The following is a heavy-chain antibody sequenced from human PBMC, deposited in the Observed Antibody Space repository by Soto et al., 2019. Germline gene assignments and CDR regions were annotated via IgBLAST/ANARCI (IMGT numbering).Heavy chain of an antibody. CDR3: ARDVHKMTHTTKTGLDP. D-gene: IGHD1-1*01. Sequence: ASVKVSCKASGYTFTSYGISWVRQAPGQGLEWMGWISAYNGNTNHAQKLQGRVTMTTDTSTSTAYMELRSLRSDDTPVYYCARDVHKMTHTTKTGLDPWGQGPLVTVSP. CDR1: GYTFTSYG. J-gene: IGHJ5*02. V-gene: IGHV1-18*01. CDR2: ISAYNGNT.